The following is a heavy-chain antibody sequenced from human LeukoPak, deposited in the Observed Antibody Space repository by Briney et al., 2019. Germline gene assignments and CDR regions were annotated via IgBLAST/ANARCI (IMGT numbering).Heavy chain of an antibody. Sequence: PGGSLRLSCAASGFTFSSYVMNWVRQAPGKGLEWVSYISSSGSTIYYADSVKGRFTISRDNAKNSLYLQMNSLRAEDTAVYYCARIDCSGGSCYSGYFDYWGQGTLVTVSS. V-gene: IGHV3-48*03. CDR2: ISSSGSTI. J-gene: IGHJ4*02. D-gene: IGHD2-15*01. CDR1: GFTFSSYV. CDR3: ARIDCSGGSCYSGYFDY.